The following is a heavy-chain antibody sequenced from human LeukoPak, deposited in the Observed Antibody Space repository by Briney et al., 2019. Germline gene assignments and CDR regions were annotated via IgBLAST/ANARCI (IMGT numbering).Heavy chain of an antibody. CDR3: AREASSGLEY. CDR2: INPNSGGT. Sequence: ASVKVPCNASGYTFTGYYMHWVRQAPGQGLEWMGRINPNSGGTNYAQKFQGRVTMTRDTSISTAYMELSRLRSDGTAVYYCAREASSGLEYWGQGTLVTVSS. D-gene: IGHD3-22*01. CDR1: GYTFTGYY. V-gene: IGHV1-2*06. J-gene: IGHJ4*02.